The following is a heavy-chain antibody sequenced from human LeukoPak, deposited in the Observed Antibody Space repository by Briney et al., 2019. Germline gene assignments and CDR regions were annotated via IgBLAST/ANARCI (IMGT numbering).Heavy chain of an antibody. CDR1: GFPFTDAW. CDR2: IYSGGST. Sequence: GGSLRLSCTASGFPFTDAWMSWVRQAPGKGLEWVSVIYSGGSTYYADSVKGRFTISRDNSKNTLYLQMNSLRAEDTAVYYCARDSGELGFDYWGQGTLVTVSS. J-gene: IGHJ4*02. CDR3: ARDSGELGFDY. V-gene: IGHV3-53*01. D-gene: IGHD7-27*01.